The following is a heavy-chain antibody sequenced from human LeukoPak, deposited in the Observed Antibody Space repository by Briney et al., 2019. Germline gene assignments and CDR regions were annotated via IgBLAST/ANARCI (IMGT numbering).Heavy chain of an antibody. CDR3: AREPSSGRGGFDP. J-gene: IGHJ5*02. V-gene: IGHV1-18*01. CDR1: GYTFTSYA. CDR2: ISAYNGNT. D-gene: IGHD1-26*01. Sequence: ASVKVSCKASGYTFTSYAMNWVRQAPGQGLEWMGWISAYNGNTNYAQKLQGRVTMTTDTSTSTAYMELRSLRSDDTAVYYCAREPSSGRGGFDPWGQGTLVTVSS.